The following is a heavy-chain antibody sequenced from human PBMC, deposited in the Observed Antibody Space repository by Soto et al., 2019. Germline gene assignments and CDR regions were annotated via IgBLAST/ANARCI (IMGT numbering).Heavy chain of an antibody. V-gene: IGHV3-33*06. Sequence: GGSLRLSCAASGFTFNNYGMHWVRQAPGKGLEWVALIWHDGSNKGYADSVKGRFTISRDNSKNTLYLQMNSLRAEDTAVYYCVKDQGSSWYEIDYWGQGTLVTVSS. D-gene: IGHD6-13*01. CDR3: VKDQGSSWYEIDY. CDR1: GFTFNNYG. J-gene: IGHJ4*02. CDR2: IWHDGSNK.